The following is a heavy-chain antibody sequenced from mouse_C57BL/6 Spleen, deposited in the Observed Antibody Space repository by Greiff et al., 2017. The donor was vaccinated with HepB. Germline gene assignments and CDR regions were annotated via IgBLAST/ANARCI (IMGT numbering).Heavy chain of an antibody. Sequence: VQLQQSGPVLVKPGASVKMSCKASGYTFTDYYMNWVKQSHGKSLEWIGVINPYNGGTSYNQKFKGKATLTVDKSSSTAYMELNSLTSEDSAVYYCARKERLWYFDVWGTGTTVTVSS. J-gene: IGHJ1*03. CDR1: GYTFTDYY. V-gene: IGHV1-19*01. CDR2: INPYNGGT. CDR3: ARKERLWYFDV.